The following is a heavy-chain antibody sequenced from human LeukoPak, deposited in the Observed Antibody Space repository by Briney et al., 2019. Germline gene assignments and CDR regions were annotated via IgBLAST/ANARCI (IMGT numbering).Heavy chain of an antibody. V-gene: IGHV3-72*01. J-gene: IGHJ4*02. CDR3: VALLRGIGY. CDR2: SRNEGHSYST. CDR1: GFTFSDHY. D-gene: IGHD3-10*01. Sequence: GGSLRLSCAVSGFTFSDHYMDWVRQAPGKGLEWIGRSRNEGHSYSTDFAASVRGRASLSRDHSRNSLYLQINSLRTDDTAVYYCVALLRGIGYWGQGTLVTVSS.